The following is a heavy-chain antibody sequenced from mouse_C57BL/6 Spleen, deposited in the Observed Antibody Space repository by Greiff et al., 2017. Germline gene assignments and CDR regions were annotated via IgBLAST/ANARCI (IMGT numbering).Heavy chain of an antibody. V-gene: IGHV5-4*03. CDR1: GFTFSSYA. J-gene: IGHJ1*03. CDR2: ISDGGSYT. D-gene: IGHD1-3*01. Sequence: EVKLVESGGGLVKPGGSLKLSCAASGFTFSSYAMSWVRQTPEKSLEWVATISDGGSYTYYPDNVKGRFTISRDNAKNNLYLQMSHLKSENTAMYYCERAGSGYFWYFDVWGTGTTVTVSS. CDR3: ERAGSGYFWYFDV.